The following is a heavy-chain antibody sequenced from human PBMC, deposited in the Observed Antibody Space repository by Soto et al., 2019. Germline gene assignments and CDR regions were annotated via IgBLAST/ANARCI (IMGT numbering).Heavy chain of an antibody. CDR2: INHSGST. CDR3: ARGTMVRGVIVDY. D-gene: IGHD3-10*01. CDR1: GGSFSGYY. J-gene: IGHJ4*02. V-gene: IGHV4-34*01. Sequence: QVQLQQWGAGLLKPSETLSLTCAVYGGSFSGYYWSWIRQPPGKGLEWIGEINHSGSTNYNPSLKSRVTMSVDTSKNQFSLKLSSVTAADTAVYYCARGTMVRGVIVDYWGQGTLVTVSS.